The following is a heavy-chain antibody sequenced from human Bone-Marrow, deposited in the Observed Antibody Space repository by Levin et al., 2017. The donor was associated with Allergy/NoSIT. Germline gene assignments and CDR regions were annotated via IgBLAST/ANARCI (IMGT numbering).Heavy chain of an antibody. CDR1: GFTFSSYA. D-gene: IGHD6-13*01. CDR2: ISGSGGST. Sequence: PGGSLRLSCAASGFTFSSYAMSWVRQAPGKGLEWVSGISGSGGSTYYADSVKGRFTISRDNSKNTLYLQMNSLRADDTAVYYCAKPPTWYRSTWSTYYFAYWGQGTLVTVSS. V-gene: IGHV3-23*01. CDR3: AKPPTWYRSTWSTYYFAY. J-gene: IGHJ4*02.